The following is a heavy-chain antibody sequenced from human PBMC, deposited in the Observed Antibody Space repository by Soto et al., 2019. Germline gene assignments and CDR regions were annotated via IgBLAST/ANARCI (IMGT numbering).Heavy chain of an antibody. V-gene: IGHV3-48*01. J-gene: IGHJ6*02. CDR3: VKFNAAIYDYGLDV. CDR1: GFLFSSLD. D-gene: IGHD3-3*01. Sequence: EAQLVESGGGVVQPGGSLRLSCAASGFLFSSLDMSWVRQAPGKGLEWVSYVSKTSSTIYYEDSVRGRFTITRDNAKNALYLEMNSLRAEDSAVYFCVKFNAAIYDYGLDVWGQGTTVTVS. CDR2: VSKTSSTI.